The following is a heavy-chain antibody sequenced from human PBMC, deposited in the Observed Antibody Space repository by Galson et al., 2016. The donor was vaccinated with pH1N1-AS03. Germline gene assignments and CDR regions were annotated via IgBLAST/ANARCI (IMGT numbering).Heavy chain of an antibody. J-gene: IGHJ4*02. Sequence: PALVKPPQTLTLTCTFSGLSLRASGVGVGWIRQPPGKALEWLALIYWDGDKRYSPSLKSRLTITKDTSKNQVVLTMTNMDPVDTATYYCANRFFYTGSESDYFDYWGQGMLVTVSS. CDR3: ANRFFYTGSESDYFDY. V-gene: IGHV2-5*02. CDR1: GLSLRASGVG. D-gene: IGHD5-12*01. CDR2: IYWDGDK.